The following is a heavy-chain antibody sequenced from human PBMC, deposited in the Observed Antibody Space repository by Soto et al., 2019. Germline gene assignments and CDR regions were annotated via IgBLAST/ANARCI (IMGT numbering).Heavy chain of an antibody. CDR2: IGTAGDT. CDR1: GFTFSSYD. Sequence: PGGSLRLSCAASGFTFSSYDMHWVRQATGKGLEWVSAIGTAGDTYYPGSVKGRFTISRENAKNSLYLQMNSLRAGDTAVYYCARARADGSGALDYWGQGTLVTVSS. V-gene: IGHV3-13*01. J-gene: IGHJ4*02. D-gene: IGHD3-10*01. CDR3: ARARADGSGALDY.